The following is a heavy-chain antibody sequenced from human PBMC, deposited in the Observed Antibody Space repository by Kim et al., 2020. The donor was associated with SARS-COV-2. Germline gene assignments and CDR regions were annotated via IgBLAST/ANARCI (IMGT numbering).Heavy chain of an antibody. V-gene: IGHV3-48*02. Sequence: VKCRFTISRDNAKNSLYLQMNSLRDEDTAVYYCARGPNSRIAVAGNWFDPWGQGTLVTVSS. CDR3: ARGPNSRIAVAGNWFDP. J-gene: IGHJ5*02. D-gene: IGHD6-19*01.